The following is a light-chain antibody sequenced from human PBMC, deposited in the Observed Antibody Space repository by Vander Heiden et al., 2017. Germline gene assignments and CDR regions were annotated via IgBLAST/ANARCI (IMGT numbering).Light chain of an antibody. J-gene: IGLJ2*01. CDR3: NSYTSSSTLV. CDR1: SSDVGGYNY. V-gene: IGLV2-14*03. Sequence: QSALTQPAPVSGSPGQSITISCTGTSSDVGGYNYVSWFQQRPGKAPKLMIYDVSNRPSGVSNRFSGSKSGNTASLTISGLQAEDEADYYCNSYTSSSTLVFGGGTKLTVL. CDR2: DVS.